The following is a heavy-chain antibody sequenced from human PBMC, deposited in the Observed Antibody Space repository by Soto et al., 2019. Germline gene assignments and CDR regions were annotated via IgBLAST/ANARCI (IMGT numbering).Heavy chain of an antibody. V-gene: IGHV2-5*02. CDR1: GFSLSTSGVG. CDR2: IYWDDDK. Sequence: QITLKESGPTLMKPTQTLTLTCTFSGFSLSTSGVGVGWIRQPPGKALECLALIYWDDDKRYRPSLNKRLTIPKYTSKHRVAHTMTNMDPVDTATYYCAHRGWYSSSTPFFDYWGQGTLVTVSS. J-gene: IGHJ4*02. D-gene: IGHD6-13*01. CDR3: AHRGWYSSSTPFFDY.